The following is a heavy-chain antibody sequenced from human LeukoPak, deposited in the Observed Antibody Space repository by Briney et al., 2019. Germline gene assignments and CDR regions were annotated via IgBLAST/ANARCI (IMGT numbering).Heavy chain of an antibody. CDR2: IYYSGST. CDR1: GGSISSGDYY. J-gene: IGHJ5*02. D-gene: IGHD2-2*01. V-gene: IGHV4-30-4*01. CDR3: ARAHQLLPAYNWFDP. Sequence: PSETLSLTCTVSGGSISSGDYYWSWIRQPPGKGLEWIGYIYYSGSTYYNPSLKSRVTISVDTSKNQFSLKLCSVTAADTAVYYCARAHQLLPAYNWFDPWGQGTLVTVSS.